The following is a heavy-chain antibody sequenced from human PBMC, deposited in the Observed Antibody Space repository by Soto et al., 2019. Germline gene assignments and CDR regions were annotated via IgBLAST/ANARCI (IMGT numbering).Heavy chain of an antibody. CDR1: GFTFSNAW. J-gene: IGHJ4*02. Sequence: EVQLVESGGGLVKPGGSVRLSCAASGFTFSNAWMSWVRQAPGKGLEWVGRIKSISDGGTTDYAAPVKGRFTISRDDSKNTLYLQMNSPKTEDTAVYFCTTDAAIVWGQGTLVTVSS. CDR2: IKSISDGGTT. V-gene: IGHV3-15*01. CDR3: TTDAAIV. D-gene: IGHD1-26*01.